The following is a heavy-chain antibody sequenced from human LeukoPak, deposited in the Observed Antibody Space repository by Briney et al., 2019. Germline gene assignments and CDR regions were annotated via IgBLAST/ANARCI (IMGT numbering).Heavy chain of an antibody. CDR1: GYTFTSYG. CDR3: ARDGVTMIVVDYGMDV. CDR2: ISAYNGNT. Sequence: ASVKVSCKASGYTFTSYGISWVRQAPGQGLEWMGWISAYNGNTNYAQKLQGRVTMTTDTSTSTAYMELRSLRSDDTAVYYCARDGVTMIVVDYGMDVWGQGTTVTVSS. V-gene: IGHV1-18*01. J-gene: IGHJ6*02. D-gene: IGHD3-22*01.